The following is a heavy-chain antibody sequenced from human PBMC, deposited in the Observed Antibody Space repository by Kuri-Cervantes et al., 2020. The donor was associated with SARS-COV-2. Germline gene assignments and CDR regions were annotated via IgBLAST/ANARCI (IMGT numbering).Heavy chain of an antibody. CDR3: ARDDFYYYAMDV. Sequence: SETLSLTCTVSGGSISGYYWIWIRQPPGRGLEWVGYIYYSGSANYNPSLKSRVTISVDTSKNQFSLRLSSVTAADTAVYYCARDDFYYYAMDVWGQGTTVTVSS. CDR2: IYYSGSA. CDR1: GGSISGYY. V-gene: IGHV4-59*01. J-gene: IGHJ6*02.